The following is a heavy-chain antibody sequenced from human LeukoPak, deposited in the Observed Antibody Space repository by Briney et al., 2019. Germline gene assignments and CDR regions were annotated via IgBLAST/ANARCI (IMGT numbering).Heavy chain of an antibody. D-gene: IGHD3-10*01. CDR3: TTRMAILWFGTNDY. CDR1: GFTFSNAW. Sequence: PGGSLRLSCAASGFTFSNAWMSWVRQAPGKGLEWVGRIKSKTDGGTTDYAAPVKGRFTISRDDSKNTLYLRMNSLKTEDTAVYYCTTRMAILWFGTNDYWGQGTLVTVSS. V-gene: IGHV3-15*01. CDR2: IKSKTDGGTT. J-gene: IGHJ4*02.